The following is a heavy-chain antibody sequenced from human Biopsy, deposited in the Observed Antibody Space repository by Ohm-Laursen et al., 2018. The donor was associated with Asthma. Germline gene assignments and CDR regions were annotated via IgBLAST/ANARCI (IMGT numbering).Heavy chain of an antibody. V-gene: IGHV4-39*01. CDR2: ISYPGSA. CDR1: GGSVSTGSYY. J-gene: IGHJ4*02. D-gene: IGHD7-27*01. Sequence: SDTLSLTCTVSGGSVSTGSYYWGWIRQPPGKGLEWKGSISYPGSAYHNPSLKIRVTISVDTSKNLFSLNLSFVTAADTAVYYCARHWDWGSFFDYWGQGTPVTVSS. CDR3: ARHWDWGSFFDY.